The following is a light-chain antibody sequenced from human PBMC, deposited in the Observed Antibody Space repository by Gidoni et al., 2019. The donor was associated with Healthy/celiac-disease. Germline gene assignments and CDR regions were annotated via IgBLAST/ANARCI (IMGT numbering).Light chain of an antibody. Sequence: DIQMTQSPSSLSASVGDRATITCRASQGISNYLAWYQQKPGKVPKLLIYAASTLQSGVPSRFSGSGSGTDFTLTISSLQPEDVATYYCQKYNSAPQWTFXQXTKVEIK. CDR2: AAS. V-gene: IGKV1-27*01. J-gene: IGKJ1*01. CDR3: QKYNSAPQWT. CDR1: QGISNY.